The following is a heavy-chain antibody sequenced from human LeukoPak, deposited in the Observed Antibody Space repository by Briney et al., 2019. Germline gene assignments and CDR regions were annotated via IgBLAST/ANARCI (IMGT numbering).Heavy chain of an antibody. V-gene: IGHV3-21*01. J-gene: IGHJ4*02. CDR3: ARVSREYGDLDS. CDR2: ITYSSRYI. Sequence: PGGSLRLSCAASGFTFYDQAMNWVRQAPGKGLEWVSSITYSSRYIYYADSVKGRFISSRDNAKNSLYLQLNSLTVEDTAVYYCARVSREYGDLDSWGQGTLVTVSS. CDR1: GFTFYDQA. D-gene: IGHD4-17*01.